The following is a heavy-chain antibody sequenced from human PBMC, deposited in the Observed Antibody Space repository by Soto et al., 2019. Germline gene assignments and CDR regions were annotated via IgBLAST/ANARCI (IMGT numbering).Heavy chain of an antibody. CDR3: AKGRIAAAGNGGRHYYYYGMDV. Sequence: GGSLRLSCAASGFTFSSYGMHWVRQAPGKGLEWVAVISYDGSNKYYADYVKGRFTISRDNSKNTLYLQMNSLRAEDTAVCYCAKGRIAAAGNGGRHYYYYGMDVWGQGTTVTVSS. D-gene: IGHD6-13*01. J-gene: IGHJ6*02. CDR1: GFTFSSYG. CDR2: ISYDGSNK. V-gene: IGHV3-30*18.